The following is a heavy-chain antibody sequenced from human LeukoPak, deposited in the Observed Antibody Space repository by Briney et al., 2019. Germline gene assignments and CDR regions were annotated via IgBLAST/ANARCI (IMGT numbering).Heavy chain of an antibody. V-gene: IGHV3-23*01. D-gene: IGHD6-19*01. CDR1: GFTFSSYA. Sequence: PGASLRLSCAASGFTFSSYAMSWVRQAPGKGLEWVSAITGSGGSTYYADSVKGRFTISRDNSKNTLYLQMNSLRAEDTAVYYCAKVGSTSRGLISGWYRPLPELYYFDYWGQGTLVTVSS. J-gene: IGHJ4*02. CDR2: ITGSGGST. CDR3: AKVGSTSRGLISGWYRPLPELYYFDY.